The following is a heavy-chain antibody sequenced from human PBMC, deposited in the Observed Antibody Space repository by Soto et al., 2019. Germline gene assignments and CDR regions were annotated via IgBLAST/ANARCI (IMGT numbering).Heavy chain of an antibody. Sequence: ASVKVTCKASGCTFTGYYMHWVRQAPGQGLEWMGWINPNSGGTNYAQKFQGRVTMTRDTSISTAYMELSRLRSDDTAVYYCARDGQQLVQGYYYYGMDVWGQGTTVTVSS. CDR1: GCTFTGYY. CDR2: INPNSGGT. CDR3: ARDGQQLVQGYYYYGMDV. V-gene: IGHV1-2*02. J-gene: IGHJ6*02. D-gene: IGHD6-13*01.